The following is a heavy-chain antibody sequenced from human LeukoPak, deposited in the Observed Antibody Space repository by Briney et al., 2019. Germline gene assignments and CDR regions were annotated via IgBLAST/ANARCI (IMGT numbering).Heavy chain of an antibody. CDR3: AKGGSSGGSWTFDY. D-gene: IGHD2-15*01. Sequence: PGGSLRLSCAASGFTFSSYAMSWVRQAPGKGLEWVSGISGSGGSTYYADSVKGRFTISRDNSKNTLYLQMNSLRAEDTAIYYCAKGGSSGGSWTFDYWGQGTLVTVSS. CDR1: GFTFSSYA. V-gene: IGHV3-23*01. J-gene: IGHJ4*02. CDR2: ISGSGGST.